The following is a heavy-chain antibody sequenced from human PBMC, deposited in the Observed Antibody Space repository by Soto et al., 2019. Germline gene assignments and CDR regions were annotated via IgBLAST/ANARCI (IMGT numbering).Heavy chain of an antibody. CDR3: THRSPAYGHDF. J-gene: IGHJ4*02. CDR2: IYWNDDQ. CDR1: DFSLTTRGVG. V-gene: IGHV2-5*01. Sequence: SGPTLVNPTQTLTLTCNFSDFSLTTRGVGVGWIRQPPGKALEWVALIYWNDDQRYNPSLKSRLTVTKDTSKNHVVLTMTNVDPRDTAKYYCTHRSPAYGHDFWGPGTLVTVYS. D-gene: IGHD3-10*01.